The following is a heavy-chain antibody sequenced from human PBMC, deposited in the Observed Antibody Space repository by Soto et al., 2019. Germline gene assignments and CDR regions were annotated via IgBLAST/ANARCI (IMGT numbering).Heavy chain of an antibody. CDR3: VRLLIVSGTDC. D-gene: IGHD6-19*01. Sequence: GGSLRLSCAASEFTLSSYWMHWFRQAPGKGLVWVSRINSDGSVTGYADFVKGRFTISRDNAKNTLYLQMNSLRAEDTAVYFCVRLLIVSGTDCWGQGTLVTVSS. J-gene: IGHJ4*02. V-gene: IGHV3-74*01. CDR1: EFTLSSYW. CDR2: INSDGSVT.